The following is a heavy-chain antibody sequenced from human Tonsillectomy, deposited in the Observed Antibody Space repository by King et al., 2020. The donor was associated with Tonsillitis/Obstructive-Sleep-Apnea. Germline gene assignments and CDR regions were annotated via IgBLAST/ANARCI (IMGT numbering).Heavy chain of an antibody. D-gene: IGHD5-12*01. Sequence: VQLVESGGGLVQPGRSLRLSCAASGFTFDDFAMHWVRQAPGKGLEWVSGISWNGGSIDYADSVKGRFTTSRDNAKNSLYLQMNSLRAEDTAWYYCAKDISATSYYMDVWGTGTTVIVSS. V-gene: IGHV3-9*01. J-gene: IGHJ6*03. CDR1: GFTFDDFA. CDR3: AKDISATSYYMDV. CDR2: ISWNGGSI.